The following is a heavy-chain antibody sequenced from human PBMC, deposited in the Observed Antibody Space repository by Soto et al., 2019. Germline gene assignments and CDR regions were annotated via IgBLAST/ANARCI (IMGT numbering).Heavy chain of an antibody. CDR1: GFTFSSYG. CDR2: IWYDGSNK. Sequence: PGGSLRLSCAASGFTFSSYGMHWVRQAPGKGLEWVAVIWYDGSNKYYADSVKGRFTISRDNSKNTLYLQMNSLRAEDTAVYYCARPYSSSSYYYGMDVWGQGTTVTVSS. J-gene: IGHJ6*02. CDR3: ARPYSSSSYYYGMDV. D-gene: IGHD6-6*01. V-gene: IGHV3-33*01.